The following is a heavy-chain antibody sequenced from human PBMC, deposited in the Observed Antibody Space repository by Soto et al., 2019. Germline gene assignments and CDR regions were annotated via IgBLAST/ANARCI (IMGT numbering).Heavy chain of an antibody. CDR3: VRDGTKTLRDWFDP. Sequence: SETLSLTCTVSGASISGFYWSWIRKSAGKGLEWIGRIYATGTTDYNPSLKSRVMLSVDTSKKQFSLKLRSVTAADTAVYYCVRDGTKTLRDWFDPWGQGISVTVSS. J-gene: IGHJ5*02. D-gene: IGHD1-1*01. CDR2: IYATGTT. V-gene: IGHV4-4*07. CDR1: GASISGFY.